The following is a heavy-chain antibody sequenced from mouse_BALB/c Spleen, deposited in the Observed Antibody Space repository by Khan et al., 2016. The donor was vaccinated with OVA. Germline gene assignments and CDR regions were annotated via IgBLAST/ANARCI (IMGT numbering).Heavy chain of an antibody. CDR3: TRDTIDY. J-gene: IGHJ2*01. CDR2: INPTSGYT. Sequence: QVQLQQSGAELAKPGASVKMSCKASGYTFTTYWMHWVKQRPGQGLEWIGYINPTSGYTYYNDKFKDRATLSADKSSSTAYMQLNSLTSEDSAVYYCTRDTIDYWGQGTTLTVSS. CDR1: GYTFTTYW. V-gene: IGHV1-7*01.